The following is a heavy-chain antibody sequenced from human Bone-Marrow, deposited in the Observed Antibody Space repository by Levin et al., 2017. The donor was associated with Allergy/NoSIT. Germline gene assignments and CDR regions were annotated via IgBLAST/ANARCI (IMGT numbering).Heavy chain of an antibody. CDR3: ARDGGSGRYAGALDI. V-gene: IGHV3-53*01. CDR2: IYIDGST. CDR1: GFSVSSDY. Sequence: AGGSLRLSCAASGFSVSSDYMTWARQAPGKGLEWVSVIYIDGSTYYADSVKGRFTISRDNSENTLHLQMNRLRGEDTAVYYCARDGGSGRYAGALDIWGQGTMVTVSS. D-gene: IGHD1-26*01. J-gene: IGHJ3*02.